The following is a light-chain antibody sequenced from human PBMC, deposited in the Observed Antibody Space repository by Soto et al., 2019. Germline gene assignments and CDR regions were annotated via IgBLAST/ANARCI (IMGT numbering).Light chain of an antibody. J-gene: IGLJ3*02. CDR2: DVS. CDR3: NSYTTSDTWV. CDR1: SSDVGAYQF. V-gene: IGLV2-14*01. Sequence: QSAPTQPASVSGSPGQSITISCTGSSSDVGAYQFVSWDQQIPGKAPKLMIYDVSYRPSGVSNRFSGSKSGNTASLTISGLQTEDEADYYCNSYTTSDTWVFGGGTKVTVL.